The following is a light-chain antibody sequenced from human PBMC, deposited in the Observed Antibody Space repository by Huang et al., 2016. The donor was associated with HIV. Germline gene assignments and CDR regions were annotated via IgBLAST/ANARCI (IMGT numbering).Light chain of an antibody. CDR3: QQYYNTPFT. CDR2: CAS. CDR1: QSLLYRSNNKNY. J-gene: IGKJ3*01. Sequence: DIVMTQSPDSLAVSLGERAAINCKSRQSLLYRSNNKNYLAWYQQKPGQPPKLLIYCASTRESGVPDRFSGSGSGTDFTHTNSSLQAADVAVYYCQQYYNTPFTFGPGTKVDIK. V-gene: IGKV4-1*01.